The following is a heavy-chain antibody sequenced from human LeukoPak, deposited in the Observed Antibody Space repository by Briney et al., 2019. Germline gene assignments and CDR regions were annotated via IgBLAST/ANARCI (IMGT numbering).Heavy chain of an antibody. J-gene: IGHJ3*02. CDR3: ARVFGDHDAFDI. CDR2: IYYSGST. V-gene: IGHV4-59*01. Sequence: SETLSLTCTVSGGSIISYYWSWIRQPPGKGLEWIGYIYYSGSTNYNPSLKSRVTISVDTSKNQFSLKLSSVTAADTAVYYCARVFGDHDAFDIWGQGTMVTVSS. CDR1: GGSIISYY. D-gene: IGHD3-10*02.